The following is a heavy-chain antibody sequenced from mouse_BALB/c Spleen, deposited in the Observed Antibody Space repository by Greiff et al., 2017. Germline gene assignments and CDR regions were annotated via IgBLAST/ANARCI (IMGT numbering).Heavy chain of an antibody. CDR1: GYSITSDYA. Sequence: EVKLQESGPGLVKPSQSLSLTCTVTGYSITSDYAWNWIRQFPGNKLEWMGYISYSGSTSYNPSLKSRISITRDTSKNQFFLQLNSVTTEDTATYYCAREGINYADYWGQGTTLTVSS. J-gene: IGHJ2*01. V-gene: IGHV3-2*02. CDR2: ISYSGST. CDR3: AREGINYADY. D-gene: IGHD1-1*02.